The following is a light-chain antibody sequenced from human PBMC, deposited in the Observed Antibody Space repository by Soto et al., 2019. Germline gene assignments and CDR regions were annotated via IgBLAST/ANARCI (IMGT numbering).Light chain of an antibody. J-gene: IGLJ1*01. CDR3: NSFTTSSTYV. V-gene: IGLV2-18*02. CDR1: SSEVGSYNR. CDR2: DVT. Sequence: QSVLTQPPSVSGSPGQSVAISCTGTSSEVGSYNRVAWYQQPPGTAPKLIIYDVTNRPSGVPDRFSGSKSGNTASLTISGLQAEDEADYYCNSFTTSSTYVFGTGTRSPS.